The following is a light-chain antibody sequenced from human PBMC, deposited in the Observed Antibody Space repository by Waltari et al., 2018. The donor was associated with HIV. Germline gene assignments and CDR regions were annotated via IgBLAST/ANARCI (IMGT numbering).Light chain of an antibody. Sequence: EIVLTQSPGTLSLSPGERATLSCRASQSVSSTSLAWFQQKPGQAPRLLIYGASSRTTGIPDRFNGSGSGTDFTLTISRLEPEDFSMYYCQHFGSSPRLTFGGGTKVEIK. CDR3: QHFGSSPRLT. CDR1: QSVSSTS. J-gene: IGKJ4*01. V-gene: IGKV3-20*01. CDR2: GAS.